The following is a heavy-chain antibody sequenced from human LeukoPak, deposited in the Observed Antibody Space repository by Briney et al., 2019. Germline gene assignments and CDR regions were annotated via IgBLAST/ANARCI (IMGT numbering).Heavy chain of an antibody. CDR2: IYYSGST. V-gene: IGHV4-59*01. D-gene: IGHD5-18*01. Sequence: PSETLSLTCAVYGGSFSGYYWSWIRQPPGKGLEWIGYIYYSGSTNYNPSLKSRVTISVDTSKNQFSLKLSSVTAADTAVYYCARDRGGYSYGRGFDYWGQGTLVTVSS. CDR1: GGSFSGYY. CDR3: ARDRGGYSYGRGFDY. J-gene: IGHJ4*02.